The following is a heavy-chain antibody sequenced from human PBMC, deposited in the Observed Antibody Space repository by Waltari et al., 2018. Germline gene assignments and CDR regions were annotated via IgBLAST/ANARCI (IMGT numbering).Heavy chain of an antibody. CDR1: GCSFNNYA. CDR2: ISKDGSDK. V-gene: IGHV3-30*16. D-gene: IGHD3-3*01. CDR3: ARDKPYDFWSGYSQGKYFQH. J-gene: IGHJ1*01. Sequence: QVQLVESGGGVVQPGRSLRLSCAAAGCSFNNYAMHWVRQAPGERLEWVAVISKDGSDKYYADSVKGRFTISRDNSKKTLYLQMNSLRPEDTAVYYCARDKPYDFWSGYSQGKYFQHWGQGTLVTVSS.